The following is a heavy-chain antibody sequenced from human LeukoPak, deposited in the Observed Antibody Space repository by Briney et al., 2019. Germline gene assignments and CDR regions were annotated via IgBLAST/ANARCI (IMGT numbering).Heavy chain of an antibody. Sequence: PSETLSLTCTVSGYSISSGYYWGWIRQPPGKGLEWIGSIYHSGSTYYNPSLKSRVTISVDTSKNQFSRKLSSVTAADTAVYYCARDGGVYDSSADYWGQGTLVTVSS. D-gene: IGHD3-22*01. CDR3: ARDGGVYDSSADY. CDR2: IYHSGST. V-gene: IGHV4-38-2*02. CDR1: GYSISSGYY. J-gene: IGHJ4*02.